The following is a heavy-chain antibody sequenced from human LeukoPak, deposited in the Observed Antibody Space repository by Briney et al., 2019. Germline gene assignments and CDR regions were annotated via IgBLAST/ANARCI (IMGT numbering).Heavy chain of an antibody. D-gene: IGHD4-17*01. CDR2: IDGRGSTT. J-gene: IGHJ4*02. CDR3: AKESMWTTVTHELDY. Sequence: GGSLRLSCAVSGFTFTSYAMSWVRQAPGKGLEWVASIDGRGSTTYYADSMRGRFTISRDNSKNTLSLQMNSLRVEDTAVYYCAKESMWTTVTHELDYWGQGTLVTVSS. V-gene: IGHV3-23*01. CDR1: GFTFTSYA.